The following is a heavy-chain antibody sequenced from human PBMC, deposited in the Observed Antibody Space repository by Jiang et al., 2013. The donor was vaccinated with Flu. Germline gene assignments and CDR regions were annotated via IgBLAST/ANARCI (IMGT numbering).Heavy chain of an antibody. J-gene: IGHJ5*02. CDR3: ASGGSSFYQNWFDP. V-gene: IGHV1-69*04. Sequence: GAEVKKPGSSVKVSCKASGGTFSSYAISWVRQAPGQGLEWMGRIIPILGIANYAQKFQGRVTITADKSTSTAYMELSSLRSEDTAVYYCASGGSSFYQNWFDPWGQGTLVTVSS. CDR1: GGTFSSYA. CDR2: IIPILGIA. D-gene: IGHD3-3*02.